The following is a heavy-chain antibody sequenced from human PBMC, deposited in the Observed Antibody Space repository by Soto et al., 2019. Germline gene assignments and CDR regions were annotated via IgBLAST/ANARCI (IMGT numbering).Heavy chain of an antibody. D-gene: IGHD1-26*01. J-gene: IGHJ6*02. CDR2: IVPMLGTP. CDR3: ARNGTYSASLSQYSGMDV. V-gene: IGHV1-69*01. Sequence: QVQLVQSGAEVKEPGSSVRVSCKASGGTFDNFIMNWVRQTPGQGLEWMGGIVPMLGTPTYAEKFKGRVTISATGSMSTMYMEVASRRSEDTAIYSCARNGTYSASLSQYSGMDVWGQGTRVTVSS. CDR1: GGTFDNFI.